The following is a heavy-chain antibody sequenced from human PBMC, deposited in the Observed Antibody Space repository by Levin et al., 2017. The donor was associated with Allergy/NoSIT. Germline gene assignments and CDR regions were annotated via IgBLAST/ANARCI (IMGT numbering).Heavy chain of an antibody. CDR3: SKGWGDY. CDR1: GFTLSSYV. V-gene: IGHV3-23*01. J-gene: IGHJ4*02. D-gene: IGHD3-16*01. CDR2: ISVSGGST. Sequence: GESLKISCAASGFTLSSYVMSWVRQAPGKGLEWVSGISVSGGSTYYADSVKGRFTISRDNSKNTLYLQMNSLRAEDTAVYFCSKGWGDYWGQGTLVTVSS.